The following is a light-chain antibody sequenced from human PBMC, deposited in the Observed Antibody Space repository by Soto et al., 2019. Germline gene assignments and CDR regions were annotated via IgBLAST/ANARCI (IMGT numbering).Light chain of an antibody. CDR1: QSISSW. CDR2: DAS. CDR3: QQYNRYSLT. V-gene: IGKV1-5*01. J-gene: IGKJ4*01. Sequence: DIQMTQSPSTLSASVGDRVTITCRASQSISSWLAWYQQKPGKAPKLLIYDASSLESGVPSRFSGSGSDTEFTLTINNLQPHDFATYHCQQYNRYSLTFAGETKVVIK.